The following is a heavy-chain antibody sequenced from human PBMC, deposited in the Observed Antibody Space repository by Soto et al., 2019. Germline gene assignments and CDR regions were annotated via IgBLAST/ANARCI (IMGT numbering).Heavy chain of an antibody. CDR1: GFTFSSYA. V-gene: IGHV3-23*01. CDR2: ISGSGGST. Sequence: EVQLLESGGGLVQPGGSLRFSCAASGFTFSSYAMSWVHQAPGKGLEWVSAISGSGGSTYYADSVKGRFTISRDNSKNTLYLQMNSLRAEDTAVYYCAKVSRLEVPATMEDSWGQGTLVTVSS. CDR3: AKVSRLEVPATMEDS. D-gene: IGHD2-2*01. J-gene: IGHJ4*02.